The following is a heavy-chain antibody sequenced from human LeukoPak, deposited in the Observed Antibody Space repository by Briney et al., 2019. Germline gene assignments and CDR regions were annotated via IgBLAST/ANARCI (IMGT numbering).Heavy chain of an antibody. Sequence: ASETLSLTCTVSGGSISSSSYYWGWIRQPPGKGLEWIGSIYYSGSTYYNPSLKSRVTISVDTSKNRFSLKLSSVTAADTAVYYCARRWRSVITTTGSQGGAIGYWGQGTLVTVSS. CDR2: IYYSGST. J-gene: IGHJ4*02. V-gene: IGHV4-39*07. CDR3: ARRWRSVITTTGSQGGAIGY. CDR1: GGSISSSSYY. D-gene: IGHD1-1*01.